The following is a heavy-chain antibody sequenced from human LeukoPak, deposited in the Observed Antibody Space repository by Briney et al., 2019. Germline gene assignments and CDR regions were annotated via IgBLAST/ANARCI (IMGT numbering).Heavy chain of an antibody. CDR3: AKDRDWAGPARLSYYFDY. V-gene: IGHV3-30*18. Sequence: PGGSLRLSCAASRFSFSNYGMHWVRQAPGKGLEWVAVISLDGSYKDYANSVEGRFTISRDNSKNTLYLQMNSLKGEDTAVYYCAKDRDWAGPARLSYYFDYWGQGTLVTVSS. CDR1: RFSFSNYG. CDR2: ISLDGSYK. J-gene: IGHJ4*02. D-gene: IGHD6-6*01.